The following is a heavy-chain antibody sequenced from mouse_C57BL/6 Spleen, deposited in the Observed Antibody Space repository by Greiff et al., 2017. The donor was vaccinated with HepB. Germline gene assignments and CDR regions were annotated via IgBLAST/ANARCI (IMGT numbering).Heavy chain of an antibody. CDR3: ARLGAAQATGYAMDY. CDR1: GYAFSSSW. D-gene: IGHD3-2*02. CDR2: IYPGDGDT. J-gene: IGHJ4*01. V-gene: IGHV1-82*01. Sequence: VQLQQSGPELVKPGASVKISCKASGYAFSSSWMNWVKQRPGKGLEWIGRIYPGDGDTNYNGKFKGKATLTADKSSSTAYMQLSSLTSEDSAVYFCARLGAAQATGYAMDYWGQGTSVTVSS.